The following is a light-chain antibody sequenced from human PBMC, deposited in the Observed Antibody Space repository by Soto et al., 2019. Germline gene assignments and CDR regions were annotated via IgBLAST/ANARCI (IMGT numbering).Light chain of an antibody. Sequence: DIQMTQSPSSVSASVGDRVTITCRASQGISSWLAWYQQKPVKAPKLLIYAASSLQSGVPSRFIGRGSRTDITLTLSSLQPEDFASYYCQQANSFPFTFGPGTKVDIK. V-gene: IGKV1-12*01. CDR3: QQANSFPFT. J-gene: IGKJ3*01. CDR1: QGISSW. CDR2: AAS.